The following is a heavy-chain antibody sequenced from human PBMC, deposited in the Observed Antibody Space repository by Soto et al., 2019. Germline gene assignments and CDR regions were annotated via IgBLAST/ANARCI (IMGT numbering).Heavy chain of an antibody. CDR1: GFTFSSYA. CDR2: ISYDGSNK. Sequence: QVQLVESGGGVVQPVRSLRLSCAASGFTFSSYAMHWVRQAPGKGLEWVAVISYDGSNKYYADSVKGRFTISRDNSKNTLYLQMNSLRAEDTAVYYCARDQSGYDPFDYWGQGTLVTVSS. V-gene: IGHV3-30-3*01. CDR3: ARDQSGYDPFDY. J-gene: IGHJ4*02. D-gene: IGHD5-12*01.